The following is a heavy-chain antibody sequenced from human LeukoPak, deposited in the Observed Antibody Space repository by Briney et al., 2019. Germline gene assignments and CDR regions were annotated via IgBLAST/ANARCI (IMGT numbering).Heavy chain of an antibody. CDR2: INHSGST. V-gene: IGHV4-34*01. J-gene: IGHJ4*02. Sequence: PSETLSLTCAVYGGSFSGYYWSWIRQPPGKGLEWIGEINHSGSTNYNPSLKSRVTISVDTSKNQFSLKLSSVTAADTAVYYCARGYCGGDCYSGYFDYWGKGTLVTVSS. CDR1: GGSFSGYY. CDR3: ARGYCGGDCYSGYFDY. D-gene: IGHD2-21*02.